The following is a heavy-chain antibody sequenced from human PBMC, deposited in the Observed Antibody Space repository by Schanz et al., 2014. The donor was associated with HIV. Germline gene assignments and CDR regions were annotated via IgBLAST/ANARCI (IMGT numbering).Heavy chain of an antibody. J-gene: IGHJ4*02. Sequence: QVQLVESGGGVVQPGRSLRLSCVASGFNFDSYGMHWVRQAPGKGLEWVAVISYDGTKKQYADSVKGRFTISRDNSKKTVFLQMNNLRAEDTAVYYCAKESWEHTRTQDYWGQGTLVTVSS. V-gene: IGHV3-30*18. CDR1: GFNFDSYG. CDR2: ISYDGTKK. D-gene: IGHD1-1*01. CDR3: AKESWEHTRTQDY.